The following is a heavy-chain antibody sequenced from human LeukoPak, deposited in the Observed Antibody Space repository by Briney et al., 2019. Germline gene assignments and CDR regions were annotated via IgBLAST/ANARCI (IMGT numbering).Heavy chain of an antibody. J-gene: IGHJ4*02. V-gene: IGHV3-23*01. CDR3: AKRITMVRGVTCYFDY. Sequence: GSLRLSXAASGFTFSSYAMSWVRQAPGKGLEWVSAISGSGGSTYYADSVKGRCTISRDNSKNTLYLQMNSLRAEDTAVYYCAKRITMVRGVTCYFDYWGQGTLVTVSS. CDR1: GFTFSSYA. CDR2: ISGSGGST. D-gene: IGHD3-10*01.